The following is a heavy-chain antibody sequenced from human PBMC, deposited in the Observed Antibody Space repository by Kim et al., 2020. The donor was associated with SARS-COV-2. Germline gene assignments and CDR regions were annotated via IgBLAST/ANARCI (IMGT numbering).Heavy chain of an antibody. Sequence: SETLSLTCTVSGGSISSGGYYWSWIRQHPGKGLEWIGYIYYSGSTYYNPSLKSRVTISVDTSKNQFSLKLSSVTAADTAVYYCARVSRSCYPFDYWGQGTLVTVSS. CDR3: ARVSRSCYPFDY. CDR1: GGSISSGGYY. J-gene: IGHJ4*02. V-gene: IGHV4-31*03. CDR2: IYYSGST. D-gene: IGHD3-22*01.